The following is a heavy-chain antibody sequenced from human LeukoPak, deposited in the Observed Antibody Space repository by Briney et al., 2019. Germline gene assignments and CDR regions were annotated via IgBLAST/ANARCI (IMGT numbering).Heavy chain of an antibody. CDR1: GFTFNKFA. CDR3: ARVPVVVVPAGFDY. Sequence: PGGSLRLSCEASGFTFNKFAMSWVRQAPGKGLEWVANINQDGSNKYYVDSVKGRFTISRDNAKNSLYLQMNSLRADDTAVYYCARVPVVVVPAGFDYWGQGTLVTVSS. D-gene: IGHD2-15*01. J-gene: IGHJ4*02. V-gene: IGHV3-7*04. CDR2: INQDGSNK.